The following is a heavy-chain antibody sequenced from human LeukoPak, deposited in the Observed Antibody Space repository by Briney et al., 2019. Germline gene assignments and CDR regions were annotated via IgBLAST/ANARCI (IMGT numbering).Heavy chain of an antibody. Sequence: GGSLRLSCAASGFTFSSYAMSWVRQAPGKGLEWVSTISGSGGNTYYADSVKGRFTISRDNSKNTLYLQMNSLRAEDTAVYYCAKEVGTRWSRGYYLDYWGQGTLVTVSS. CDR2: ISGSGGNT. CDR1: GFTFSSYA. D-gene: IGHD2-15*01. V-gene: IGHV3-23*01. CDR3: AKEVGTRWSRGYYLDY. J-gene: IGHJ4*02.